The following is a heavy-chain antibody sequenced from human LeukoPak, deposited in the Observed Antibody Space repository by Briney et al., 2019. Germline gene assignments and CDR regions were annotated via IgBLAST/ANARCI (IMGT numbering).Heavy chain of an antibody. CDR2: IKLDGSEK. D-gene: IGHD4-17*01. V-gene: IGHV3-7*01. J-gene: IGHJ4*02. CDR1: GFTFSSSW. Sequence: GGSLRLSCAASGFTFSSSWMTWVRQAPGKGLEWVAHIKLDGSEKYYVDSVKGRFTISRDNAENSVYLQMNSLRGEDTAFYYCARGKGGDYAFLDYWGQGTLVTVSS. CDR3: ARGKGGDYAFLDY.